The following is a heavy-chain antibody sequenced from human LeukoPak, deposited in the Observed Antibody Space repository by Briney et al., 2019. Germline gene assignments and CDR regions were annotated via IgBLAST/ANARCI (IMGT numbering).Heavy chain of an antibody. CDR1: GFTFSSYS. CDR3: ARGSGWSGSYFDY. Sequence: PGGSLRLSCAASGFTFSSYSMNWVRQAPGKGLEWVSSISSSSSYIYYADSVKGRFTISRDNAKNSLYLQMNSLRAEDTAVYYCARGSGWSGSYFDYWGQGTLVTVSS. V-gene: IGHV3-21*01. J-gene: IGHJ4*02. CDR2: ISSSSSYI. D-gene: IGHD6-19*01.